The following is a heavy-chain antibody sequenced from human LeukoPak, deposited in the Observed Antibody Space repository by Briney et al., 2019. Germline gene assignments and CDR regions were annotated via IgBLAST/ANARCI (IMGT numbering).Heavy chain of an antibody. D-gene: IGHD6-19*01. CDR3: ARGGTGWYGNYYYGMDV. V-gene: IGHV4-34*01. J-gene: IGHJ6*02. Sequence: PSETLSLTCAVYGGSFSGYYWSWIRQPPGKGLEWIGEINHSGSTNYNPPLKSRVTISVDTSQNQFSLKLSSVTAADTAVYYCARGGTGWYGNYYYGMDVWGQGTTVTVSS. CDR2: INHSGST. CDR1: GGSFSGYY.